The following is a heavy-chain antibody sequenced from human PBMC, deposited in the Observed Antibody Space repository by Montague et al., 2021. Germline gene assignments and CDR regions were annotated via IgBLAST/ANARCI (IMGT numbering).Heavy chain of an antibody. J-gene: IGHJ4*02. CDR3: TIYKFGETPSGFDY. V-gene: IGHV3-74*01. D-gene: IGHD3-10*01. CDR2: ISSDGSST. CDR1: GFTFSSYG. Sequence: SLRLSCAASGFTFSSYGMHWVRQAPGKGLVWVSRISSDGSSTNYADSVKGRFTTSRDNTKNMLYLQMNSLRAEDTAVYYCTIYKFGETPSGFDYWGQGTLVTVSS.